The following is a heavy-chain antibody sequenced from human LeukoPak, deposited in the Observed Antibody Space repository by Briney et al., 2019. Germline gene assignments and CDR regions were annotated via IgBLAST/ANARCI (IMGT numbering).Heavy chain of an antibody. CDR2: ISYDGSNK. V-gene: IGHV3-30*04. CDR1: GFTFSGYA. Sequence: GGSLRLPCAASGFTFSGYAMHWVRQAPGKGLEWVAVISYDGSNKYYADSVKGRFTISRDNSKNTLYLQLNSLRAEDTAVYYCARDRSSGDAFDIWGQGTMVTVSS. D-gene: IGHD3-22*01. CDR3: ARDRSSGDAFDI. J-gene: IGHJ3*02.